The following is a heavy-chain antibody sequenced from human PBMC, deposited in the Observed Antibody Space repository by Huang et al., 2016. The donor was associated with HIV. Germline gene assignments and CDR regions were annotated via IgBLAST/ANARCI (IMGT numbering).Heavy chain of an antibody. CDR3: ARHGLSSDWIDWYFDL. J-gene: IGHJ2*01. V-gene: IGHV4-39*01. Sequence: QLQLQESGPGLVKPSETLSLTCTVSGGSISSSSYYWGWIRQPPGKGLEWIGSIYYSGGTYYNPSLKSRVTISVDTSKNQFSLKLSSVTAADTAVYYCARHGLSSDWIDWYFDLWDRGTLVTVSS. CDR1: GGSISSSSYY. D-gene: IGHD6-19*01. CDR2: IYYSGGT.